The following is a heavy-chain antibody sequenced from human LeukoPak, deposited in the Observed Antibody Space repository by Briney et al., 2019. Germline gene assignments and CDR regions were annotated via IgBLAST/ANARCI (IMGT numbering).Heavy chain of an antibody. CDR3: AKDHLPGIVVADRDY. D-gene: IGHD6-19*01. CDR1: GFTFSSYE. Sequence: GGSLRLSCAASGFTFSSYEMNWVRQAPGKGLEWVSYISSSGSTIYYADSVKGRFTISRDNSKSTLYLQINSLRAEDTAVYYCAKDHLPGIVVADRDYWGQGTLVTVSS. J-gene: IGHJ4*02. V-gene: IGHV3-48*03. CDR2: ISSSGSTI.